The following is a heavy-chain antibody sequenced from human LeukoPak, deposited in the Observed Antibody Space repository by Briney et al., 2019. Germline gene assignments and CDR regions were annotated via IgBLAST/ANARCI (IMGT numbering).Heavy chain of an antibody. Sequence: GGSLRLSRAASGFTFSSYAMSWVRQAPGKGLEWVSAISGSGGSTYYADSVKGRFTISRDNSKNTLYLQMNSLRAEDTAVYYCAKGFSGRDRNDAFDIWGQGTMVTVSS. J-gene: IGHJ3*02. V-gene: IGHV3-23*01. D-gene: IGHD1-26*01. CDR1: GFTFSSYA. CDR2: ISGSGGST. CDR3: AKGFSGRDRNDAFDI.